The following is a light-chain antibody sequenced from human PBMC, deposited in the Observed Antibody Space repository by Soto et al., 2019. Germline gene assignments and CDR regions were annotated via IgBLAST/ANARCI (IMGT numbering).Light chain of an antibody. Sequence: QSALTQPPSASGSPGQSVTISCSGTTSDVGAYNYVTWYQRHPGKAPKLLISEVNKRPSGVPDRFSGSKSGNTASLTVSGLRAEDEADYYCSSFAGKNNVIFGGGTQLTVL. V-gene: IGLV2-8*01. J-gene: IGLJ2*01. CDR1: TSDVGAYNY. CDR3: SSFAGKNNVI. CDR2: EVN.